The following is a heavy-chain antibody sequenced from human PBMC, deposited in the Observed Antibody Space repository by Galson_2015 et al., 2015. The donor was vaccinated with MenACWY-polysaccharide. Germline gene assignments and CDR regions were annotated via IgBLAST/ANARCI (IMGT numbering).Heavy chain of an antibody. D-gene: IGHD3-10*01. CDR3: VGPLGRGGTGAYGMDA. Sequence: LRLSCAASGLTFSNNWLHWVRQAPGKGLVWVSRINSDASSTAYADSVKGRFTISRDNAKNTLYLQMNSLRVEDTAVYYCVGPLGRGGTGAYGMDAWGQGTTVTVSS. V-gene: IGHV3-74*01. CDR1: GLTFSNNW. J-gene: IGHJ6*02. CDR2: INSDASST.